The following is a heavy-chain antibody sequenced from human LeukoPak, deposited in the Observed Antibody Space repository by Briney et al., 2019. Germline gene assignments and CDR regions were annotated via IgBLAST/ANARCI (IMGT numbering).Heavy chain of an antibody. D-gene: IGHD1-26*01. V-gene: IGHV4-31*03. CDR1: GGSISSGGYF. J-gene: IGHJ4*02. CDR2: IYYSGST. CDR3: ARPSYGLEVDY. Sequence: SQTLSLTCTVSGGSISSGGYFWSWIRQHPGKGLEWIGHIYYSGSTSYNPSLKSRFTISRDTSKNQFSLKLSSVTAADTAVYCARPSYGLEVDYWGQGTLVTVSS.